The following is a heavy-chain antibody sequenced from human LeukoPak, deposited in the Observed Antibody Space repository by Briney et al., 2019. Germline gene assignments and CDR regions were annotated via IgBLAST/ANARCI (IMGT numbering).Heavy chain of an antibody. CDR1: GFTFSNAW. CDR3: AAVSVDYGDSSFDF. CDR2: IKSKTDDGTT. J-gene: IGHJ4*02. Sequence: KPGGSLRLSCAASGFTFSNAWMSWVRQAPGKGLEWVGRIKSKTDDGTTDYAEPVKGRFTISRDDSKKTLYLQMNSLKTEDTALYYCAAVSVDYGDSSFDFWGQGTLVTVSS. D-gene: IGHD4-17*01. V-gene: IGHV3-15*01.